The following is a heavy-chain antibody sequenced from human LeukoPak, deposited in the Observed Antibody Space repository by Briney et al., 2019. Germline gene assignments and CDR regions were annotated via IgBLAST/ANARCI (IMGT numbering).Heavy chain of an antibody. J-gene: IGHJ4*02. V-gene: IGHV3-23*01. CDR1: GFTFSSYS. Sequence: GGSLRLSCAASGFTFSSYSMNWVRQAPGKGLEWVSAISGSGGSTYYADSVKGRFTISRDNSKNTLYLQMNSLRAEDTAVYYCAKDPRLERPRQFDYWGQGTLVTVSS. CDR2: ISGSGGST. CDR3: AKDPRLERPRQFDY. D-gene: IGHD1-1*01.